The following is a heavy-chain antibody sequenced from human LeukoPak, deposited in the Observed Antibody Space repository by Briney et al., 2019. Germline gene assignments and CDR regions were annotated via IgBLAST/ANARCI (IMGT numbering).Heavy chain of an antibody. D-gene: IGHD5-18*01. CDR3: ARDLRGYSYGYYFDY. J-gene: IGHJ4*02. Sequence: GGSLRLSCAASGFTLSNYNMNWVRQAPGKGLEWVSSISGSSSYLFFADSVKGRFTISRDNTKNSLYLQMNSLRAEDTAVYYCARDLRGYSYGYYFDYWGQGTLVTVSS. CDR1: GFTLSNYN. CDR2: ISGSSSYL. V-gene: IGHV3-21*01.